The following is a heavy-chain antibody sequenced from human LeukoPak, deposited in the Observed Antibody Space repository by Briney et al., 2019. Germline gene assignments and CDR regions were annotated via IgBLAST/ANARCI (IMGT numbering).Heavy chain of an antibody. V-gene: IGHV1-18*01. CDR3: ARLKRDRNHFDY. D-gene: IGHD3-22*01. Sequence: ASVKVSCKASGGTFSSYAISWVRQAPEQGLEWMGWISAYNGNTNYAQKLQGRVTMTTDTSTSTAYMELRSLRSDDTAVYYCARLKRDRNHFDYWGQGTLVTVSS. CDR1: GGTFSSYA. J-gene: IGHJ4*02. CDR2: ISAYNGNT.